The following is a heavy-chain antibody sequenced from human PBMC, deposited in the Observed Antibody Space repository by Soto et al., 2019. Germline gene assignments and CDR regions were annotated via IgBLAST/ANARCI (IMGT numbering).Heavy chain of an antibody. J-gene: IGHJ6*02. CDR3: ARDLYSSSWYIVGYYYYYGMDV. CDR1: GFTFSSYG. V-gene: IGHV3-33*01. Sequence: GGSLRLSCAASGFTFSSYGMHWVRQAPGKGLEWVAVIWYDGSNKYYADSVKGRFTISRDNSKNKLYLQMNSLRAEDTAVYYCARDLYSSSWYIVGYYYYYGMDVWGQGTTVTVSS. CDR2: IWYDGSNK. D-gene: IGHD6-13*01.